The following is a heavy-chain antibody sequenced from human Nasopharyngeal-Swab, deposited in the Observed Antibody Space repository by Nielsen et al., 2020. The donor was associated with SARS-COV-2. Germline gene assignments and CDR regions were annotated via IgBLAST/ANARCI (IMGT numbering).Heavy chain of an antibody. V-gene: IGHV5-51*01. CDR3: ARPGPGSYSVGAFDI. CDR2: IYPGDSDT. J-gene: IGHJ3*02. CDR1: GYSFTSYW. Sequence: GESLKISCKGSGYSFTSYWIGWVRQMPGKGLEWMGIIYPGDSDTRYSPSFQGQVTISADKSISTAYLQWSSLKASDTAMYYCARPGPGSYSVGAFDIWGQGTMVTVSS. D-gene: IGHD1-26*01.